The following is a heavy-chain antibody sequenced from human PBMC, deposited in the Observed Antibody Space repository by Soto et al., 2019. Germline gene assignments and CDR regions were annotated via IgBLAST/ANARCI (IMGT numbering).Heavy chain of an antibody. CDR2: IHHTGST. Sequence: SETLSLTCTVSGVSMSSGVYYWSWIRQHPGKGLEWIGHIHHTGSTYLHPSLKSRVTISLDTSKNQFSLKVISVTAADTAVYFCARDRQYEILTGSYHFYALDVWGQGTAVTASS. CDR1: GVSMSSGVYY. CDR3: ARDRQYEILTGSYHFYALDV. J-gene: IGHJ6*02. V-gene: IGHV4-31*03. D-gene: IGHD3-9*01.